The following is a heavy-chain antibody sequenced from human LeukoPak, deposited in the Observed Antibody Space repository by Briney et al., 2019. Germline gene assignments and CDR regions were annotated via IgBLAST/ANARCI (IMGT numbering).Heavy chain of an antibody. CDR2: IYYSGST. CDR3: ARTNDYTKDYYYYYMDV. V-gene: IGHV4-39*07. J-gene: IGHJ6*03. D-gene: IGHD4-11*01. Sequence: PSETLSLTCTVSGGSISSSSYYWGWIRQPPGKGLEWIGSIYYSGSTYYNPSLKSRVTISVDTSKNQFSLKLSSVTAADTAVYYCARTNDYTKDYYYYYMDVWGKGTTVTVSS. CDR1: GGSISSSSYY.